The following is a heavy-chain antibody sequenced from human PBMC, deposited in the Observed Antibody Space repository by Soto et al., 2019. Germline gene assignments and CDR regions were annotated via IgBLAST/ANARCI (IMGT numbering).Heavy chain of an antibody. J-gene: IGHJ4*02. Sequence: GGSLRLSCAASGFNLSSSAMNWVRQAPGKGLEWLSVISYDGSKKYYADSVTGRFTISRDDSKNTLYLQMHSLRADDTAVYYCTRDRCSGTSCYFRYWGQGTLVTVSS. CDR2: ISYDGSKK. CDR3: TRDRCSGTSCYFRY. D-gene: IGHD2-2*01. V-gene: IGHV3-30-3*01. CDR1: GFNLSSSA.